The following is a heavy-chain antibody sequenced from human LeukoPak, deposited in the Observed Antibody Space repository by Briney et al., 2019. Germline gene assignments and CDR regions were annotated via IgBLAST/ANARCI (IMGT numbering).Heavy chain of an antibody. V-gene: IGHV7-4-1*02. CDR2: INTNTGNP. CDR1: GYTFTSYA. CDR3: ARGVMAAASHGWFDP. Sequence: ATVKVSCKASGYTFTSYAMNWVRQAPGQGLEWMGWINTNTGNPTYAQGFTGRFVFSLDTSVSTAYLQISSLKAEDTAVYYCARGVMAAASHGWFDPWGQGTLVTVSS. J-gene: IGHJ5*02. D-gene: IGHD6-13*01.